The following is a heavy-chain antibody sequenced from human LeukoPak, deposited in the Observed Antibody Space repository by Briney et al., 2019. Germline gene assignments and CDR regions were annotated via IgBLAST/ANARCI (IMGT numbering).Heavy chain of an antibody. CDR3: ARDFLPNFYCSGGSCYSSFPDY. D-gene: IGHD2-15*01. CDR2: ISSNGGST. CDR1: GFTFSSYA. J-gene: IGHJ4*02. V-gene: IGHV3-64*01. Sequence: GGSLRLSCAASGFTFSSYAMHWVRQAPGKGLECVSAISSNGGSTYYANSVKGRFTISRDNSKNTLYLQMGSLRAEDMAVYYCARDFLPNFYCSGGSCYSSFPDYWGQGTLVTVSS.